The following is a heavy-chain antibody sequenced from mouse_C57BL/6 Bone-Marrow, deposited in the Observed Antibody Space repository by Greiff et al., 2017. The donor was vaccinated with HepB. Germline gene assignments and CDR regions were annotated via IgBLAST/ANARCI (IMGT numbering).Heavy chain of an antibody. J-gene: IGHJ3*01. V-gene: IGHV1-54*01. CDR1: GYAFTNYL. CDR2: INPGMGGT. CDR3: ARENFLAWFAY. Sequence: QVQLQQSGAELVRPGTSVKVSCKASGYAFTNYLIEWVKQRPGQGLEWIGVINPGMGGTNYNEKCKGKATLTADKSSSTAYMQLSSLTSEDSAVYFCARENFLAWFAYWGQGTLVTVSA.